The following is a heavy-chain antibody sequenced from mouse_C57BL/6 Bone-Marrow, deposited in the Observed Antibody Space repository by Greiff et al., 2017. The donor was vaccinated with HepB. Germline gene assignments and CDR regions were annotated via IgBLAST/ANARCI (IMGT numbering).Heavy chain of an antibody. V-gene: IGHV1-55*01. CDR3: ARHHYGSSPFAY. CDR1: GYTFTSYW. CDR2: IYPGSGST. D-gene: IGHD1-1*01. J-gene: IGHJ3*01. Sequence: QVQLQQSGAELVKPGASVKMSCKASGYTFTSYWITWVKQRPGQGLEWIGDIYPGSGSTNYNEKFKSKATLTVDTSSSTAYMQLSSLTSEDSAVYYCARHHYGSSPFAYWGQGTLVTVSA.